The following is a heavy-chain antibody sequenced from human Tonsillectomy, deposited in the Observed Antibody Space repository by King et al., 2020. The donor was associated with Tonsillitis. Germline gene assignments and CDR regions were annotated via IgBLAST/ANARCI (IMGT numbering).Heavy chain of an antibody. CDR2: ISYDGTNK. CDR3: AKDGRAWAGNPTAPFDY. D-gene: IGHD6-19*01. CDR1: GFTFGTYG. V-gene: IGHV3-30*18. J-gene: IGHJ4*02. Sequence: QLVQSGGGVVQPGRSLRLSCAASGFTFGTYGMHWVRQAPGKGLEWVAVISYDGTNKYYADSVKGRFTISRDNSQNTLYLQMNSLRAEDTAVYYCAKDGRAWAGNPTAPFDYWGQGTLVTVSS.